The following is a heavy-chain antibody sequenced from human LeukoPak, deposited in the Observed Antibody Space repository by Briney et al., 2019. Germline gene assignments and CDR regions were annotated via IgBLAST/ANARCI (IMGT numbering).Heavy chain of an antibody. D-gene: IGHD1-20*01. Sequence: GGSLRLSCAVSGFVVSSNYMSWVRQAPGKGLEWVSVIYSDANTYYADSVKGRFTISRDNSKNTLYFQMNSLRVEDTAVYYCVTHNWNDWGQGTLVTVSS. V-gene: IGHV3-66*04. CDR3: VTHNWND. CDR1: GFVVSSNY. J-gene: IGHJ4*02. CDR2: IYSDANT.